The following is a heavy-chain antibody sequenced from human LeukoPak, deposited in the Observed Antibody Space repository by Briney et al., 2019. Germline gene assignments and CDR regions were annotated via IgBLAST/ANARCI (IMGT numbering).Heavy chain of an antibody. J-gene: IGHJ5*02. V-gene: IGHV4-39*07. CDR1: GGSISSSSYY. Sequence: SETLSLTRTVSGGSISSSSYYWGWIRQPPGKGLEWIGSIYYSGSIYYNPSLKSRVTISVDTSKNQFSLKLSSVTAADTAVYYCARAGHPFNDFWSGYSAWGQGTLVTVSS. CDR2: IYYSGSI. D-gene: IGHD3-3*01. CDR3: ARAGHPFNDFWSGYSA.